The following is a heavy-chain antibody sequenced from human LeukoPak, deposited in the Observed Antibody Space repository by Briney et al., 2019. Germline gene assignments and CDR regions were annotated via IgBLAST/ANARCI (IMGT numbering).Heavy chain of an antibody. J-gene: IGHJ4*02. CDR3: AKRVPYSSSSVYFDA. D-gene: IGHD6-6*01. V-gene: IGHV3-23*01. Sequence: PGGSLRLSCAAPGFTFSTYGMNWVRQAPGKGLEWVSSISDTGSDTYYADSVKGRFTISRDNSKNTLFLHMNSLRVEDTAIYYCAKRVPYSSSSVYFDAWGQGALVTVSS. CDR1: GFTFSTYG. CDR2: ISDTGSDT.